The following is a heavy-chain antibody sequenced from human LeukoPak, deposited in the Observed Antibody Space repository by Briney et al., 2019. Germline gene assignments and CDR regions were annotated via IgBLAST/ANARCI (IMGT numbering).Heavy chain of an antibody. CDR1: GGSIGSYY. V-gene: IGHV4-59*01. Sequence: PSETLSLTCTVSGGSIGSYYWSWIRQPPGKGLEWIGYIYNSGNTNYSPSLNSRVSISVDTPKNQFSLKLSSVTAADTAVYYCARPSRDGYRYTFDYWGQGILVTVSS. CDR3: ARPSRDGYRYTFDY. J-gene: IGHJ4*02. D-gene: IGHD5-24*01. CDR2: IYNSGNT.